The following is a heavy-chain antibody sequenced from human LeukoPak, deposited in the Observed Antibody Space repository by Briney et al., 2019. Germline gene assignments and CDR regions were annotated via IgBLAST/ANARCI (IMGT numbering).Heavy chain of an antibody. CDR3: ARLSYYYDSSGYYYVGSWFDP. D-gene: IGHD3-22*01. CDR1: GYSFTSYW. J-gene: IGHJ5*02. V-gene: IGHV5-51*01. CDR2: IYPGDSDT. Sequence: GESLKISCKGSGYSFTSYWIGWVRQMPGKGLEWMGIIYPGDSDTRYSPSFQGQVTISADKSISTAYLQWSSLKASDTAMYYCARLSYYYDSSGYYYVGSWFDPWGQGTLVTVSS.